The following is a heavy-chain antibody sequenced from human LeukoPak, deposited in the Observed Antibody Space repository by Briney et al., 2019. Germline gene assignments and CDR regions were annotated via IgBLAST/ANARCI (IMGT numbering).Heavy chain of an antibody. J-gene: IGHJ4*02. CDR1: GFSFSRNW. D-gene: IGHD6-19*01. V-gene: IGHV3-74*01. CDR3: ATDPDSGGWSTFDY. CDR2: INSDGSAT. Sequence: GGSLRLSCAASGFSFSRNWMHWVRQAPGKGLVWVSRINSDGSATHYADSVKGRFTISRDNAKNTLYLQVNSLRAEDTAVYYCATDPDSGGWSTFDYWGQGTLVTVSS.